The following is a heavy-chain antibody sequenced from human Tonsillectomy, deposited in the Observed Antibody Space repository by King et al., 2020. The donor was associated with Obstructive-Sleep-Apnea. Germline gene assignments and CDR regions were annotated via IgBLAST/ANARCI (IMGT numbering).Heavy chain of an antibody. Sequence: QLVQSGAEVKKPGASVKVSCKASGYTFTGYYMHWVRQAPVQGLEWMGWINPNSGGTNYAQKFQGRVTMTRDTSISTAYMELSRHGSDDTAVYYCARDLGYCSSTSCYNWFDPWGQGTLVTVSS. CDR1: GYTFTGYY. CDR3: ARDLGYCSSTSCYNWFDP. J-gene: IGHJ5*02. CDR2: INPNSGGT. V-gene: IGHV1-2*02. D-gene: IGHD2-2*01.